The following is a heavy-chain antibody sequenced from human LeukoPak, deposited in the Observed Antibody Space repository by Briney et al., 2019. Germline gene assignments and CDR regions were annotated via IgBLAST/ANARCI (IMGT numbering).Heavy chain of an antibody. D-gene: IGHD2-2*01. CDR1: GGTFSSYA. Sequence: SVKVSCKASGGTFSSYAITWVRQAPGQGLEWMGRIIPIFGTANYAQKFQGRVTITTDESTSTAYMELSRLRSEDTAVYYYARGSLPIVVLPAALDDWGQGTLVTVSS. J-gene: IGHJ4*02. CDR3: ARGSLPIVVLPAALDD. CDR2: IIPIFGTA. V-gene: IGHV1-69*05.